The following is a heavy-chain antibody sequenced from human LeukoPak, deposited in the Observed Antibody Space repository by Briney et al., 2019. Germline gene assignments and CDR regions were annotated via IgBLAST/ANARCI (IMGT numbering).Heavy chain of an antibody. CDR1: GGSISSGYY. Sequence: SETLSLTCTVSGGSISSGYYWGWIRQPPGKGLEWIGSIYYSGSTYYNPSLKSRVTISVDTSKNQFSLKLSSVTAADTAVYYCARDRYLYSYGYWFDPWGQGTLVTVSS. CDR2: IYYSGST. J-gene: IGHJ5*02. V-gene: IGHV4-39*07. CDR3: ARDRYLYSYGYWFDP. D-gene: IGHD5-18*01.